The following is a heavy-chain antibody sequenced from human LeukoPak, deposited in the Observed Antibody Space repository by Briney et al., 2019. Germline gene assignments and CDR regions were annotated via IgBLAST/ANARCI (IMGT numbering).Heavy chain of an antibody. CDR2: ISSSSSTI. J-gene: IGHJ4*02. CDR3: ARSPLGYCSSTSCYHY. CDR1: GFTFSSYS. D-gene: IGHD2-2*01. Sequence: PGGPLRLSCAASGFTFSSYSMNWVRQAPGKGLEWVSYISSSSSTIYYADSVKGRFTISRDNAKNSLYLQMNSLRDEDTAVYYCARSPLGYCSSTSCYHYWGQGTLVTVSS. V-gene: IGHV3-48*02.